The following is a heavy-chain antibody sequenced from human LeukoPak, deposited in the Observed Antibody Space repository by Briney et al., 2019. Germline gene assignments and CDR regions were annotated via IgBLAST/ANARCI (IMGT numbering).Heavy chain of an antibody. CDR2: INPNSGGT. CDR3: ARDRLVTYYDILTGYYKTNYYYGMDV. D-gene: IGHD3-9*01. CDR1: GYTFTGYY. V-gene: IGHV1-2*02. Sequence: GASVKVSCKASGYTFTGYYMHWVRQAPGQGLECMGWINPNSGGTNYAQKFQGRVTMTRDTSISTAYMELSRLRSDDTAVYYCARDRLVTYYDILTGYYKTNYYYGMDVWGQGTTVTVSS. J-gene: IGHJ6*02.